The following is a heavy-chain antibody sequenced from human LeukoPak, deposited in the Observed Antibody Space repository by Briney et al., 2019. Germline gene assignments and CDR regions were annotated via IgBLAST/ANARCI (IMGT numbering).Heavy chain of an antibody. CDR1: GGTFSSYA. D-gene: IGHD6-19*01. V-gene: IGHV1-69*05. CDR3: ARDLYSSGWYDAFDI. CDR2: IIPIFGTA. Sequence: SVKVSCKASGGTFSSYAISWVRQAPGQGLEWMGRIIPIFGTANYAQKFQGRVTITTDESTSTAYMELSSLGSEDTAVYYCARDLYSSGWYDAFDIWGQGTMVTVSS. J-gene: IGHJ3*02.